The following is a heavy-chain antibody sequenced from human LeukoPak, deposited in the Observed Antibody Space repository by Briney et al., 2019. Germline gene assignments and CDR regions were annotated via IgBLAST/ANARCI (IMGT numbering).Heavy chain of an antibody. CDR2: ISSSSSYI. CDR3: ARLYDYVWGGKLKGYFDY. V-gene: IGHV3-21*01. D-gene: IGHD3-16*01. CDR1: GFTFSSYS. J-gene: IGHJ4*02. Sequence: PGGSLRLSCAASGFTFSSYSMNWVRQAPGKGLEWVSSISSSSSYIYYADSVKGRFTISRDNAKNSLYLQMNSLRAEDTAVYYCARLYDYVWGGKLKGYFDYWGQGTLVTVSS.